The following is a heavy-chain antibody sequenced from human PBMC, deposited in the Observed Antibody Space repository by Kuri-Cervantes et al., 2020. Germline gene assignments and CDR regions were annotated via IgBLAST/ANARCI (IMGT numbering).Heavy chain of an antibody. D-gene: IGHD3-10*01. V-gene: IGHV3-23*01. Sequence: GESLKISCAASGFTFSSYAMSWVRQAPGKGLEWVSTSGSGGGTSYADSVKGRFTISRDNSKNSLYLQMNSLRAEDTAVYYCARDFRLLWFGELSAIDYWGQGTLVTVSS. CDR1: GFTFSSYA. J-gene: IGHJ4*02. CDR2: SGSGGGT. CDR3: ARDFRLLWFGELSAIDY.